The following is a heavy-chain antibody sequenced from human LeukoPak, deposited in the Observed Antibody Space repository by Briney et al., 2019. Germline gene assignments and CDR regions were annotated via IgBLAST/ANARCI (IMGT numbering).Heavy chain of an antibody. Sequence: PGGSLRLSCAASGFTFSSYSMNWVRQTPGKGLEWVSPISSRSTYIYYADSVKGRFTISRDNAKNSLYLQMNSLRAEDTAVYYCAREPTAMILWGQGTLVTVSS. CDR3: AREPTAMIL. J-gene: IGHJ4*02. V-gene: IGHV3-21*01. D-gene: IGHD5-18*01. CDR1: GFTFSSYS. CDR2: ISSRSTYI.